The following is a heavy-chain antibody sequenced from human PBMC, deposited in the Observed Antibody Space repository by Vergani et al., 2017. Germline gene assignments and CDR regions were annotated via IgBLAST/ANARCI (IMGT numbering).Heavy chain of an antibody. Sequence: QVQLVESGGGVVQPGRSLRLSCAASGFTFSSYGMHWVRQAPGKGLEWVAVISYDGSNKYYADSVKGRFTISRDNSKNTLYLQMNSLRAEATAVYYCAKDYGDYYYYYGMDVWGQGTTVTVSS. J-gene: IGHJ6*02. CDR2: ISYDGSNK. V-gene: IGHV3-30*18. CDR3: AKDYGDYYYYYGMDV. D-gene: IGHD4-17*01. CDR1: GFTFSSYG.